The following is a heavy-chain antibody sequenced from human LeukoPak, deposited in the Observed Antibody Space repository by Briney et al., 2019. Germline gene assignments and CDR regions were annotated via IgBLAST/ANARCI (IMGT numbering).Heavy chain of an antibody. D-gene: IGHD2-15*01. V-gene: IGHV4-34*01. CDR3: ARGRRNLGYCSGGSCPYYFDY. CDR2: INHSGST. CDR1: GGSFSGYY. J-gene: IGHJ4*02. Sequence: SETLSLTCAVYGGSFSGYYWSWIRQPPGKGLEWIGEINHSGSTNYNPSLKSRVTISVDTSKNQFSLKLSSVTAADTAVYYCARGRRNLGYCSGGSCPYYFDYWGQGTLVTVSS.